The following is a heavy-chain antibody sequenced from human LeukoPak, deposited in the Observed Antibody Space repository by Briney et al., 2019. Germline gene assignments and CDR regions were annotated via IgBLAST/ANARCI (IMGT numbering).Heavy chain of an antibody. V-gene: IGHV3-21*01. CDR2: ISATSSYI. CDR3: ARDKTEQWLVLEAFDI. D-gene: IGHD6-19*01. J-gene: IGHJ3*02. Sequence: GGSLRLSCAASGFTFSSYSMNWVRQTPGKGLEWVSSISATSSYIYYADSARGRFTISRDNAKNSLYLQMNSLRAEDTAVYYCARDKTEQWLVLEAFDIWGQGTVGSVSS. CDR1: GFTFSSYS.